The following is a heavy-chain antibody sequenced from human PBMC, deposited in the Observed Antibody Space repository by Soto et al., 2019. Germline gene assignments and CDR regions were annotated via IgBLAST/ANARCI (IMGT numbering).Heavy chain of an antibody. J-gene: IGHJ5*02. D-gene: IGHD1-1*01. V-gene: IGHV4-59*01. CDR2: IYYSGST. Sequence: SETLSLTCTVSGASISSYYYNWIRQPPGKGLEWIGYIYYSGSTNYNPSLRSRVTMSVDTSNNQFSLKLTSVTAADTAVYFCAGSFYGTLEPPADLTAWGQGTLVTVSS. CDR1: GASISSYY. CDR3: AGSFYGTLEPPADLTA.